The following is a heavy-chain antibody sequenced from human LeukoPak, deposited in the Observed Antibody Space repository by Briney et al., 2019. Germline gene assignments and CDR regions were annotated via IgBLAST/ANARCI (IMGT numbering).Heavy chain of an antibody. CDR3: TRDYWFGDLFSFFDY. CDR2: IKSKAYGGTT. Sequence: PGGSLTLSCTASGFSFGDYAMSWVRQAPGKGLEWVGFIKSKAYGGTTEYAPSVKGRFTISRDDYKSIAYLQMNSLKTEDTAVYYCTRDYWFGDLFSFFDYWGQGTLDPVSS. D-gene: IGHD3-10*01. J-gene: IGHJ4*02. CDR1: GFSFGDYA. V-gene: IGHV3-49*04.